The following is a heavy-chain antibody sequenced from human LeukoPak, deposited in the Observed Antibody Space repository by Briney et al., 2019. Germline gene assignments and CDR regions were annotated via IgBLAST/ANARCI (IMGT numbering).Heavy chain of an antibody. CDR1: GFTFNNYA. V-gene: IGHV3-23*01. CDR2: ISGSGGST. J-gene: IGHJ4*02. Sequence: SGGSLRLSCAASGFTFNNYAMSWVRQAPGKGLEWVSVISGSGGSTYYADSVKGRFTISRDNSKNTLDLQMDSLRAEDTALYYCAKSVDYYDSSVFFPGFDYWGQGTLVTASS. CDR3: AKSVDYYDSSVFFPGFDY. D-gene: IGHD3-22*01.